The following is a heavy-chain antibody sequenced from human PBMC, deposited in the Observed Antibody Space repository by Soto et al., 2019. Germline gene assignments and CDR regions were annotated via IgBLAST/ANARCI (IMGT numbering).Heavy chain of an antibody. CDR3: ARYGRSGWSEWAFDI. J-gene: IGHJ3*02. CDR2: INPHSGGT. Sequence: ASVKVSCKASGYTFTGYYMHWVRQVPGQGLEWMGWINPHSGGTNYAQKFQGWVTMTRDTSISTAYMELSRLRSDDTAVYYCARYGRSGWSEWAFDIWGQGKMVTVSS. V-gene: IGHV1-2*04. D-gene: IGHD6-19*01. CDR1: GYTFTGYY.